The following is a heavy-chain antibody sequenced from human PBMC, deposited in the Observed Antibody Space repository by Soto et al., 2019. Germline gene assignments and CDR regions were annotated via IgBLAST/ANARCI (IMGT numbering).Heavy chain of an antibody. CDR2: ISSSSSYI. D-gene: IGHD6-13*01. CDR3: ARGTPIAAGSFDY. V-gene: IGHV3-21*01. CDR1: GFTFSSYS. Sequence: KPGGSLRLSCAASGFTFSSYSMNWVRQAPGKGLEWVSSISSSSSYIYYADSVKGRSTISRDNAKNSLYLQMNSLRAEDTAVYYCARGTPIAAGSFDYWGQGTLVTVSS. J-gene: IGHJ4*02.